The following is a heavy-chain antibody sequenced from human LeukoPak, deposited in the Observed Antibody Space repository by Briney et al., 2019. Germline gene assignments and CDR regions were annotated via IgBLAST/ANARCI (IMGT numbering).Heavy chain of an antibody. D-gene: IGHD6-6*01. V-gene: IGHV4-31*03. CDR2: IYYSGST. CDR3: ATAARPDFFDY. Sequence: SETLSLTCTVSGGSIGSGGYYWSWIRQHPGKGLEWIGYIYYSGSTYYNPSLKSRVTISVDTSKNQFSLKLSSVTAADTAVYYCATAARPDFFDYWGQGTLVTVSS. CDR1: GGSIGSGGYY. J-gene: IGHJ4*02.